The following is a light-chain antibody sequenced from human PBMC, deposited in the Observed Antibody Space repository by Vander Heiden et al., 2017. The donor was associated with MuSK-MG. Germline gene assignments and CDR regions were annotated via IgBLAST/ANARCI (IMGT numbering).Light chain of an antibody. CDR2: AAS. Sequence: DIQMTQSRSSLSASVGDRGTITCRASQSIRSYVNWYQQKRRKAPRHLIYAASSCQRRVRSRFSGSGYGKHLTLTISRRQPEDFASYYCQQRDCNPPITFGSGTKVEIK. V-gene: IGKV1-39*01. CDR3: QQRDCNPPIT. CDR1: QSIRSY. J-gene: IGKJ3*01.